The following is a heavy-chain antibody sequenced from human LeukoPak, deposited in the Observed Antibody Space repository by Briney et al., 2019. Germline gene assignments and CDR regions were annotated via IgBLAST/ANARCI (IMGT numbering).Heavy chain of an antibody. CDR2: IYNSGST. CDR3: ARPRAKTTVVTFDAFDI. V-gene: IGHV4-61*02. Sequence: PSQTLSLTCTVSGGSISSGSYYWSWIRQPAGKGLEWIGLIYNSGSTNYNPSLKSRVTISVDTSKNQFSLKLSSVTAADTAVYYCARPRAKTTVVTFDAFDIWGQGTMVTVSS. D-gene: IGHD4-23*01. CDR1: GGSISSGSYY. J-gene: IGHJ3*02.